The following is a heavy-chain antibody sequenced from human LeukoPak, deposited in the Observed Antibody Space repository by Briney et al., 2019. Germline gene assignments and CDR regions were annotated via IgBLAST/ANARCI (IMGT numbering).Heavy chain of an antibody. V-gene: IGHV1-2*02. Sequence: ASVKVSCKASGYTFTAYYMHWVRQAPGQGLEWMGWINPNSGGTNYAQNFQGRVTMTRDTSISTAYMELSRLRSDDTAVYYCARDGSLAYWGQGTLVTVSS. CDR3: ARDGSLAY. CDR1: GYTFTAYY. D-gene: IGHD5-12*01. CDR2: INPNSGGT. J-gene: IGHJ4*02.